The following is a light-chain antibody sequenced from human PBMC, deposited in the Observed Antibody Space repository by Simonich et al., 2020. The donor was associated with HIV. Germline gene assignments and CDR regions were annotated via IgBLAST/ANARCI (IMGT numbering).Light chain of an antibody. Sequence: QSALTQPASVSGSPGQSITIPCTGTSRDVGGFNYVSWYQHHPGKAPKLKIYDVSNRPSGVSNRVSGSKSGNTASLTISGLQTEDEADYYCSSFTGTRTFGVFGGGTKLTVL. CDR3: SSFTGTRTFGV. V-gene: IGLV2-14*03. CDR2: DVS. J-gene: IGLJ3*02. CDR1: SRDVGGFNY.